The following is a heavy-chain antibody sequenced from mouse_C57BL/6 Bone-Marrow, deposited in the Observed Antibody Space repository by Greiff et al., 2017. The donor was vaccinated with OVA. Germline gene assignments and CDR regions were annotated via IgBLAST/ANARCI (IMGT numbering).Heavy chain of an antibody. CDR1: GFTFSSYA. CDR2: ISSGGDYI. CDR3: TRDSRDYGFPWCAY. D-gene: IGHD2-4*01. J-gene: IGHJ3*01. V-gene: IGHV5-9-1*02. Sequence: EVKLVESGEGLVKPGGSLKLSCAASGFTFSSYAMSWVRQTPEKRLEWVAYISSGGDYIYYADTVKGRFTISRDNARNTLYLQMSSLKSEDTAMYYCTRDSRDYGFPWCAYWGQGTLVTVSA.